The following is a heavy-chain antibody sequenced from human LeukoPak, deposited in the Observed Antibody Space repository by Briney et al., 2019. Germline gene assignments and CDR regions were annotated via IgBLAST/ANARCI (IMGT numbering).Heavy chain of an antibody. CDR1: GGSISSGGYS. CDR2: TYHSGST. Sequence: SETLSLTCAVSGGSISSGGYSWSWIRQPPGKGLEWIGYTYHSGSTYYNPSLKSRVTISVDRSKNQFSLKLSSVTAADTAVYYCARDADSSSWYRIYWGQGTLVTVSS. V-gene: IGHV4-30-2*01. D-gene: IGHD6-13*01. J-gene: IGHJ4*02. CDR3: ARDADSSSWYRIY.